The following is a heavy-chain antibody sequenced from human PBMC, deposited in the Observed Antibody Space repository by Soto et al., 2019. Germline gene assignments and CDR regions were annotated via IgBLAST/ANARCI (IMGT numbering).Heavy chain of an antibody. Sequence: PGGSLRLSCAASGFTFSSYAMHWVRQAPGKGLEWVAVISYDGSNKYYADSVKGRFTISRDNSKNTLYLQMNSLRAEDTAVYYCARGVSYYDSSGYQGHDAFDIWGQGTMVTVSS. CDR3: ARGVSYYDSSGYQGHDAFDI. CDR2: ISYDGSNK. V-gene: IGHV3-30-3*01. J-gene: IGHJ3*02. CDR1: GFTFSSYA. D-gene: IGHD3-22*01.